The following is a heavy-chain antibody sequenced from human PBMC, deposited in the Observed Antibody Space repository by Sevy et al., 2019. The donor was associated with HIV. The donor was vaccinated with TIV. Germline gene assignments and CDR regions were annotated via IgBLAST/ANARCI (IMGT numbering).Heavy chain of an antibody. CDR2: MIPIFGTA. CDR3: ARDRGFSSTSEYGMDV. Sequence: ASVKVSCKASGGTFCKYAITWVRQAPGQGLEWMGGMIPIFGTANYAQKFQGRVTITADESTSTAYMELSSLRSEDTAVYYCARDRGFSSTSEYGMDVWGQGTTVTVSS. V-gene: IGHV1-69*13. CDR1: GGTFCKYA. J-gene: IGHJ6*02. D-gene: IGHD2-2*01.